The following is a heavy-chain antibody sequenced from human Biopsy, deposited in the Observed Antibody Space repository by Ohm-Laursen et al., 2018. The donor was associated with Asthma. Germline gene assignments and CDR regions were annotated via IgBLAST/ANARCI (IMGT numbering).Heavy chain of an antibody. Sequence: SDTLSLTCSVSGYSISNGGYYWTWIRQPPGKGLEWMGSISYTGSAYHNPSLKSRVTISVDTSKNHFSLKLSSVTAADTAVYYCARHWDWGSFFDYWGQGTPVTVSS. CDR2: ISYTGSA. CDR3: ARHWDWGSFFDY. CDR1: GYSISNGGYY. V-gene: IGHV4-39*01. J-gene: IGHJ4*02. D-gene: IGHD7-27*01.